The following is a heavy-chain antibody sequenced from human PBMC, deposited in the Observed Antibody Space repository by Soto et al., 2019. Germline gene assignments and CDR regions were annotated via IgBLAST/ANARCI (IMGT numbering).Heavy chain of an antibody. D-gene: IGHD3-22*01. J-gene: IGHJ4*02. CDR3: ASRDSSGLYYFDY. Sequence: SVKLSSKDCRGSLGSYAIWWARQSPGKGLEWMGGIIPIFGTANYAQKFQGRVTITADESTSTAYMELSSLRSEDTAVYYCASRDSSGLYYFDYWGQGTLVTVSS. CDR2: IIPIFGTA. V-gene: IGHV1-69*13. CDR1: RGSLGSYA.